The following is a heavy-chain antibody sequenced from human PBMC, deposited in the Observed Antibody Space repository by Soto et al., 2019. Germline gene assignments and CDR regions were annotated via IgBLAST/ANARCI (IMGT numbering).Heavy chain of an antibody. CDR3: ARDGGWFVELPYDY. V-gene: IGHV3-33*01. CDR1: GFTFSSYG. Sequence: QVQLVESGGGVVQPGRSLRLSCAASGFTFSSYGMHWVRQAPGKGLEWVAVIWYDGSNKYYADSVKGRFTISRDNSKNTLYLQMNSLRAEDTAVYYCARDGGWFVELPYDYWGQGTLVTVSS. J-gene: IGHJ4*02. CDR2: IWYDGSNK. D-gene: IGHD3-10*01.